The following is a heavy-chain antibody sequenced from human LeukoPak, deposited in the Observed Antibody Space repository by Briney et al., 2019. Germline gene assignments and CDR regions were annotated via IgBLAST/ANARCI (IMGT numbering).Heavy chain of an antibody. J-gene: IGHJ6*02. D-gene: IGHD6-6*01. CDR3: VRRIPQYNAMDV. CDR2: IWSEGTDK. V-gene: IGHV3-33*01. CDR1: GFTFGRLD. Sequence: GGSLRLSCAASGFTFGRLDMHWVRQAPGKGLEWVAVIWSEGTDKYYADSVRGRFTISRDNSKNTLYLQMNSLRAEDTAVYYCVRRIPQYNAMDVWGQGTTVIVSS.